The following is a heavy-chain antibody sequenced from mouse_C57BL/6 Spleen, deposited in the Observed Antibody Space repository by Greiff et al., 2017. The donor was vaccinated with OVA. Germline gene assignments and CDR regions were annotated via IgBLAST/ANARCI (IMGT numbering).Heavy chain of an antibody. CDR1: GYTFTSYW. CDR2: IYPGSGST. J-gene: IGHJ2*01. D-gene: IGHD3-1*01. Sequence: VQLQQPGAELVKPGASVKMSCKASGYTFTSYWITWVKQRPGQGLEWIGDIYPGSGSTNYNEKFKSKATLTVETSSSTAYMQLSSLTSEDSAVYYCARGLLRGYFDYWGQGTTLTVSS. V-gene: IGHV1-55*01. CDR3: ARGLLRGYFDY.